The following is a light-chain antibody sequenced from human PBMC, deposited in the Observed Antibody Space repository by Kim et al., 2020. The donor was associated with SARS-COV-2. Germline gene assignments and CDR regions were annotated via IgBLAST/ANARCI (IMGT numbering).Light chain of an antibody. CDR3: QQYGSSPPWT. V-gene: IGKV3-20*01. CDR2: GAS. CDR1: PSDSSSC. Sequence: PGGGATVTCRCSPSDSSSCLAWYQQKPGEAPRLLIYGASCRATGSPARFSGSGSGTDFTLTISRLEPEDVAVYYCQQYGSSPPWTFGQGTKVDIK. J-gene: IGKJ1*01.